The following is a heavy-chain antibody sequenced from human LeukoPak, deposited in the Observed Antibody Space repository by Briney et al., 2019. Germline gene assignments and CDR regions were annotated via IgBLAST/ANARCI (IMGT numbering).Heavy chain of an antibody. J-gene: IGHJ4*02. V-gene: IGHV3-66*01. Sequence: GGSLRLSCVASGFTVSSNYMSWVRQAPGKGLEWVSVIYSGGSTYYADSVKGRFTISRDNSKNTLYLQMNSLRAEDTAVYYCLAAAGDYWGQGTLVTVSS. D-gene: IGHD6-13*01. CDR3: LAAAGDY. CDR2: IYSGGST. CDR1: GFTVSSNY.